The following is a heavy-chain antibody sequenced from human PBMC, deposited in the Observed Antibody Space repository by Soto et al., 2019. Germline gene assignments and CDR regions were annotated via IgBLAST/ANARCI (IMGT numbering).Heavy chain of an antibody. V-gene: IGHV3-72*01. D-gene: IGHD3-22*01. CDR1: GFTFSDHY. Sequence: EVQLVESGGGLVQPGGSLRLSCAGSGFTFSDHYMDWVRQAPGKGLEWVGHTRSQFNIYTTEYAASVKGRFIISRDDSKNSLYLQMNSLKTEDTAVYYCARTLGYDSSGSYIDGFDLWGQGTMVTVSS. CDR2: TRSQFNIYTT. CDR3: ARTLGYDSSGSYIDGFDL. J-gene: IGHJ3*01.